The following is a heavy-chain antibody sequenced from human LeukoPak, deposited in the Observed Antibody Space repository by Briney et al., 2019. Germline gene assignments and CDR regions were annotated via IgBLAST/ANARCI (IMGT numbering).Heavy chain of an antibody. CDR1: GFTFSSYS. Sequence: GGSLRLSCAASGFTFSSYSMNWVRQAPGKGLEWVSSISSSSSYIYYADSVKGRFTISRDNSKNTLYLQMNSLRAEDTAVYYCAKGGYYDSSGYYLRTYYFDYWGQGTLVTVSS. D-gene: IGHD3-22*01. V-gene: IGHV3-21*04. CDR3: AKGGYYDSSGYYLRTYYFDY. J-gene: IGHJ4*02. CDR2: ISSSSSYI.